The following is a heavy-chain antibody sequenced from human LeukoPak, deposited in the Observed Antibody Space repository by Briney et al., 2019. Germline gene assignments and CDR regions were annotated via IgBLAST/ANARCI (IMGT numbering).Heavy chain of an antibody. Sequence: SETLSLTCAVYGGSFSGYYWSWIRQPPGKGLEWIGEINHSGSTNYNPSLKSRVTISVDTSKNQFSLKLSSVTAADMAVYYCARRRGRNYYYDSSGYYKPNYYYYGMDVWGQGTTVTVSS. D-gene: IGHD3-22*01. CDR1: GGSFSGYY. CDR2: INHSGST. V-gene: IGHV4-34*01. J-gene: IGHJ6*02. CDR3: ARRRGRNYYYDSSGYYKPNYYYYGMDV.